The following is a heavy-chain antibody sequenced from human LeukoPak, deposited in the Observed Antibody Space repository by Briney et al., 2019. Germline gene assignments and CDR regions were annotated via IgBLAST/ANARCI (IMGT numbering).Heavy chain of an antibody. Sequence: GGSLRLSCAASGLTFSDEYMSWIRQAPGKGLEWVSYISNTGDFIAYADSVKGRFTMSRDNAKNSLYLQMNSLRAEDTAVYYCAKEFRYGDYALDYWGQGTLVTVSS. CDR2: ISNTGDFI. CDR3: AKEFRYGDYALDY. CDR1: GLTFSDEY. J-gene: IGHJ4*02. V-gene: IGHV3-11*01. D-gene: IGHD4-17*01.